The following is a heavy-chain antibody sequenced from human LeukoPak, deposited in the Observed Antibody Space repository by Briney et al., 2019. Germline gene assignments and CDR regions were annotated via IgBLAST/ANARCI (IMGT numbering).Heavy chain of an antibody. J-gene: IGHJ5*02. D-gene: IGHD2-15*01. CDR1: GGTFSSYA. V-gene: IGHV1-69*13. Sequence: ASVTVSCKASGGTFSSYAISWVRQAPGQGLEWMGGIIPIFGTANYAQKFQGRVTITADESTSTAYMELSSLRSEDTAVYYCARDIVVAVAATLSNWFDPWGQGTLVTVSS. CDR2: IIPIFGTA. CDR3: ARDIVVAVAATLSNWFDP.